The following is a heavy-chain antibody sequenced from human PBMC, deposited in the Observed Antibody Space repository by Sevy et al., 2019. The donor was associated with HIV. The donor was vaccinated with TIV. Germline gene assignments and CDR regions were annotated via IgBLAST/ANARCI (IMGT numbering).Heavy chain of an antibody. D-gene: IGHD2-21*01. V-gene: IGHV4-59*01. CDR1: GDSISGYY. Sequence: SETLSLTCTVSGDSISGYYWSWIRQPPGKGLEWIGYIYYSRSTTYNPSLKSRVTISKDTSKKQFSLKLSYVTAADTAVYYCARGDQDLFYGMDVWGQGTTVTVSS. J-gene: IGHJ6*02. CDR3: ARGDQDLFYGMDV. CDR2: IYYSRST.